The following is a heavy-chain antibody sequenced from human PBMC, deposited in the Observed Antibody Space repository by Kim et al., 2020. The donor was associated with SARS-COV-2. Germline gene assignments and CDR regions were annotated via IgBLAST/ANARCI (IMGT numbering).Heavy chain of an antibody. CDR1: GYTFTSYG. D-gene: IGHD4-17*01. CDR3: ARDRGYGVDAFDY. Sequence: ASVKVSCKASGYTFTSYGISWVRQAPGQGLEWLGWVGAYNGDTNYAQNLQGRVTLTTDTSTNTAFLELKSLRSDDTAVYFCARDRGYGVDAFDYWGQGTLVTVSS. V-gene: IGHV1-18*04. J-gene: IGHJ4*02. CDR2: VGAYNGDT.